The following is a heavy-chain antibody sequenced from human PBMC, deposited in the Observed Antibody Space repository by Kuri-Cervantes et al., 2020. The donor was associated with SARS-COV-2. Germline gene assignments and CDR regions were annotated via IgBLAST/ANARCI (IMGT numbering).Heavy chain of an antibody. Sequence: GESLKISCTASGFIFTDYYMTWIRQAPGKGLEWVSNIGPSGTTKYYADSVKGRFTISRDNAKNSLYLQMNSLRAEDTAFYYCTREGPGYWGQGTLVTVSS. J-gene: IGHJ4*02. D-gene: IGHD1-14*01. CDR2: IGPSGTTK. CDR3: TREGPGY. CDR1: GFIFTDYY. V-gene: IGHV3-11*01.